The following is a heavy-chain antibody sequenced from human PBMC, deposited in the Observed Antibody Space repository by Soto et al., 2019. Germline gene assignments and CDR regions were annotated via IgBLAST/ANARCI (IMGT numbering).Heavy chain of an antibody. D-gene: IGHD6-13*01. CDR2: MNPNSGNT. V-gene: IGHV1-8*01. CDR3: ARGMRGSSSWSSGYYYGMDV. J-gene: IGHJ6*02. Sequence: ASVKVSCKASGYTFTSYDINWVRQATGQGLEWMGWMNPNSGNTGYAQKFQGGVTMTRNTSISTAYMELSSLRSEDTAVYYCARGMRGSSSWSSGYYYGMDVWGQGTTVTVSS. CDR1: GYTFTSYD.